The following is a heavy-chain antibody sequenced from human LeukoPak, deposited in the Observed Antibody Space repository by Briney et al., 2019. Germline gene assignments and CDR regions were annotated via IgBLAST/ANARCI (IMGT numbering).Heavy chain of an antibody. D-gene: IGHD2-2*01. V-gene: IGHV3-7*01. Sequence: GGSLRLSCAASGFTFSSYWMSWVRQAPGKGLEWVANIKQDGSEKYYVDSVKGRFTISRDNVKNSLYLQMNSLRAEDTAVYYCARIEYHPARGFDPWGQGTLVTVSS. J-gene: IGHJ5*02. CDR1: GFTFSSYW. CDR2: IKQDGSEK. CDR3: ARIEYHPARGFDP.